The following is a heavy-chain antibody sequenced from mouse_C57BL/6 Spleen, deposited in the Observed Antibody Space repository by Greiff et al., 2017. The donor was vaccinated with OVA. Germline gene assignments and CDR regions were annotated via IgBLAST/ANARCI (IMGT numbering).Heavy chain of an antibody. CDR2: INPSSGYT. CDR3: ARDGTGDYFDY. J-gene: IGHJ2*01. V-gene: IGHV1-7*01. Sequence: VPLPQSGAELEKPGASVQLSCKASGYPFTSYWMHWVKQRPGPGLEWIGYINPSSGYTKYNQKFKDKATLTADKSSSTAYMQLSSLTYEDSAVYYCARDGTGDYFDYWGQGTTLTVSS. CDR1: GYPFTSYW. D-gene: IGHD3-3*01.